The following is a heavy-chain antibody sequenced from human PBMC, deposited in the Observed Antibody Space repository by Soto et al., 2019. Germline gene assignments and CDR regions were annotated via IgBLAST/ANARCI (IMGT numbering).Heavy chain of an antibody. V-gene: IGHV4-30-4*01. CDR3: ARRYGGNFDY. CDR1: GDSIISGDYY. Sequence: PSETLSLTCTVSGDSIISGDYYWSWIRQTPGKGLEWIGYIYYSGDTNYNPSLKSRVIISVDTSKNQFSLKLSSVTAADTAVYYCARRYGGNFDYWGQGTLVTVSS. J-gene: IGHJ4*02. CDR2: IYYSGDT. D-gene: IGHD3-16*01.